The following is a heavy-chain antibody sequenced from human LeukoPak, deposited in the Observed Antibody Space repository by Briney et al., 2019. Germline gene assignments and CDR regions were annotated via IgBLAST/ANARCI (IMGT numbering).Heavy chain of an antibody. D-gene: IGHD3-22*01. J-gene: IGHJ5*02. CDR1: GYTLTELS. Sequence: GASVKVSCKVSGYTLTELSMHWVRQAPGKGLEWMGGFDPEDGETIYAQKFQGRLTMTEDTSTDTAYMELSSLRSEDTAVYYCATATYYYDSSGSAGLVFPRSHNWFDPWGQGTLVTVSS. V-gene: IGHV1-24*01. CDR2: FDPEDGET. CDR3: ATATYYYDSSGSAGLVFPRSHNWFDP.